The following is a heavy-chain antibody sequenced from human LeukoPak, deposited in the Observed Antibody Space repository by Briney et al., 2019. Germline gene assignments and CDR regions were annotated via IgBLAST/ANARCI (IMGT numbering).Heavy chain of an antibody. V-gene: IGHV3-53*01. D-gene: IGHD2-2*01. CDR3: VKGSSAWGRYYFDF. CDR1: GFTVSSNY. CDR2: IYSDGST. J-gene: IGHJ4*02. Sequence: PGGSLRLSCAASGFTVSSNYMSWVRQAPGKGLEWVSVIYSDGSTYYADSVKGRFTISRENSKNTLFLQVNSLRAEDTAVYYCVKGSSAWGRYYFDFWGQGTLVAVSS.